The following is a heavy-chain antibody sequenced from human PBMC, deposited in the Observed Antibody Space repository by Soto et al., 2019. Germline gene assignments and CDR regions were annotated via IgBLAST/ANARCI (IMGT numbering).Heavy chain of an antibody. CDR1: GFTFSSYA. J-gene: IGHJ4*02. Sequence: EVQLLESGGGLVQPGGSLRLSCAASGFTFSSYAMNWVRQAPGKGLEWVSVISGSGGSTYYADSVKGRFTISRDNSNNTLYLQMNSLRAEDTAVYYCARRGSGSYYDYWGQGTLVTVSS. CDR3: ARRGSGSYYDY. CDR2: ISGSGGST. V-gene: IGHV3-23*01. D-gene: IGHD1-26*01.